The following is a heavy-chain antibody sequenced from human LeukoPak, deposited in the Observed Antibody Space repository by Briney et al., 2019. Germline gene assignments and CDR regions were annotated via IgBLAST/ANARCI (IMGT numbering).Heavy chain of an antibody. J-gene: IGHJ4*02. Sequence: PSETLPLTCTVSGGSISSSSYYWGWIRQPPGKGLEWIGGIYYSGSTYYNPSLKSRVTISVDTSKNQFSLKLSSVTAADTAVYYCAGDSNYFDYWGQGTLVTVSS. CDR3: AGDSNYFDY. CDR2: IYYSGST. V-gene: IGHV4-39*07. CDR1: GGSISSSSYY.